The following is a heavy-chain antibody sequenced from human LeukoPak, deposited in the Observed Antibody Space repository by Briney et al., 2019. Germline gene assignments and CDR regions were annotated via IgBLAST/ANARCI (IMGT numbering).Heavy chain of an antibody. Sequence: GASVKVSCKASGYTFTSYDINWVRQAPGQGLERMGWMNPNSGNTGYAQKFQGRVTITRNTSISTAYMELSSLRSEDTAVYYCARTNYHYDSSGYYVDYWGQGTLVTVSS. J-gene: IGHJ4*02. CDR1: GYTFTSYD. D-gene: IGHD3-22*01. V-gene: IGHV1-8*03. CDR2: MNPNSGNT. CDR3: ARTNYHYDSSGYYVDY.